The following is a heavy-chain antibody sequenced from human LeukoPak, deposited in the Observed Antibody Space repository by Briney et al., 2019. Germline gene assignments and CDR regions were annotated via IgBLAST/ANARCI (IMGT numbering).Heavy chain of an antibody. V-gene: IGHV4-4*07. CDR3: AREDSQEGFWPFDP. CDR1: GGSISSYY. J-gene: IGHJ5*02. CDR2: IYTSGST. Sequence: PSETLSLTCTVSGGSISSYYWSWIRQPAGKGLEWIGRIYTSGSTNYNPSLKSRVTMSVDTSKNQFSLKLSSVTAADTAVYYCAREDSQEGFWPFDPWGQGTLVTVSS. D-gene: IGHD3-3*01.